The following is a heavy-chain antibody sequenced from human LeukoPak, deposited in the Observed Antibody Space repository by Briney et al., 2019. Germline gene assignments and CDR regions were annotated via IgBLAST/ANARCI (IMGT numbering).Heavy chain of an antibody. CDR3: ARACPNWFDP. V-gene: IGHV4-34*01. Sequence: SETLSLTCAVYGGSFSGYYWSWIRQPPGKGLEWIGEINHSGSTNYNPSLKSRVTISVDTSKNQSSLKLSSVTAADTAVYYCARACPNWFDPWGQGTLVAVSS. CDR2: INHSGST. CDR1: GGSFSGYY. J-gene: IGHJ5*02.